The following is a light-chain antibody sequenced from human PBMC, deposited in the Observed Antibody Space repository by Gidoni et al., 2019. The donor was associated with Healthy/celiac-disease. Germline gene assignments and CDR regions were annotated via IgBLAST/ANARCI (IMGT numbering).Light chain of an antibody. Sequence: QSALTQPRSVSGSPGQSVTIPCTGTSSDVGGYNYVSWYQQHPGKAPKLMIYDVSKRPSGVPDRFSGSKSGNTASLTISGLQAEDAADYYCCSYAGSYTFVVFGGGTKLTVL. CDR1: SSDVGGYNY. CDR3: CSYAGSYTFVV. V-gene: IGLV2-11*01. CDR2: DVS. J-gene: IGLJ2*01.